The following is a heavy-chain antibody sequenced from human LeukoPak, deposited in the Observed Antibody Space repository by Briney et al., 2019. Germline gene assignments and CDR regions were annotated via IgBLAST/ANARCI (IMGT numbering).Heavy chain of an antibody. J-gene: IGHJ4*02. Sequence: SETLSLTCAVYGDSFSGYYWSWIRQPPGKGLEWIGEINHSGSTNYNPSLKSRVTISVDTSKNQFSLKLSSVTAADTAVYYCARRRGAYNVKYFDYWGQGTLVTVSS. CDR2: INHSGST. D-gene: IGHD5-24*01. CDR1: GDSFSGYY. V-gene: IGHV4-34*01. CDR3: ARRRGAYNVKYFDY.